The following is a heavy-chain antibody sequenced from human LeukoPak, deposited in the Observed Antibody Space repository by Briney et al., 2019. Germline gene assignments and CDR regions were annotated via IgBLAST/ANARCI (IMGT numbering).Heavy chain of an antibody. J-gene: IGHJ5*02. D-gene: IGHD2-15*01. CDR1: GGSISSSSYY. V-gene: IGHV4-39*07. Sequence: SETLSLTCTVSGGSISSSSYYWGWIRQPPGKGLEWIGTIYYSGNTYYNPSLKSRVTISVDTSKSQFSLKLNSVTAADTAVYYCAKDAAQYCSGGSCYYGKWFDPWGQGTLVTVSS. CDR3: AKDAAQYCSGGSCYYGKWFDP. CDR2: IYYSGNT.